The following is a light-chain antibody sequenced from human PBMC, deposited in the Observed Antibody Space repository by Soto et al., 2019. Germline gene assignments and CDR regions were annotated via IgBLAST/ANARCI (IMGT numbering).Light chain of an antibody. J-gene: IGKJ1*01. Sequence: DVVRTESALSLPVTLGQPASISCRSSQSLVSSDGDTYLSWLQQRPGQSPRRXXYRVSSRDSGVPDRFSGGGSGTDFTLKISSVQDEDVGVYYCMQGSHWTGTFGQGTKVDIK. CDR1: QSLVSSDGDTY. CDR3: MQGSHWTGT. V-gene: IGKV2-30*01. CDR2: RVS.